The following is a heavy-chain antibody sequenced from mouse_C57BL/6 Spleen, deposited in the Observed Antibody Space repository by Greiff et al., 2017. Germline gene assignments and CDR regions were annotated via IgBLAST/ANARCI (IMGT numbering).Heavy chain of an antibody. CDR3: ARTSYYGNYRYAMDY. CDR2: INPSNGGT. D-gene: IGHD2-10*01. V-gene: IGHV1-53*01. CDR1: GYTFTSYW. J-gene: IGHJ4*01. Sequence: VQLQQSGTELVKPGASVKLSCKASGYTFTSYWMHWVKQRPGQGLEWIGNINPSNGGTNYNEKFKSKATLTVDKSSSTAYMQLSSLTSEDSAVYYCARTSYYGNYRYAMDYWGQGTSVTVSS.